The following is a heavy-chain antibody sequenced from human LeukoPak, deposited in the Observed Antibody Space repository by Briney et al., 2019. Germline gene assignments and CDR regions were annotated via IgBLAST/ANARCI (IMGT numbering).Heavy chain of an antibody. CDR1: GFTFSSYS. Sequence: GGSLRLSCAGSGFTFSSYSMNWVRQAPGKGLEWVSGITGRGESTYYADSVKGRFTISRDNSKNTLYLQMNSLRAGDTAIYYCAKGRRLASFDYGGQGTLVTVSS. D-gene: IGHD6-25*01. CDR2: ITGRGEST. V-gene: IGHV3-23*01. CDR3: AKGRRLASFDY. J-gene: IGHJ4*02.